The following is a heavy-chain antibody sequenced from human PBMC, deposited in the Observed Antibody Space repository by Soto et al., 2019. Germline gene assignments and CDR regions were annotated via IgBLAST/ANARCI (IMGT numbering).Heavy chain of an antibody. V-gene: IGHV1-2*02. Sequence: AASVKVSCKASGYTFTGYYIHWVRQAPGQGLEWMGWINPNSGGTNYAQKFQGRVTMTRDTSISTAYMELSRLRSDDTAVYYCARGLEDGSGLDYWGQGTLVTVSS. CDR1: GYTFTGYY. D-gene: IGHD3-10*01. CDR3: ARGLEDGSGLDY. CDR2: INPNSGGT. J-gene: IGHJ4*02.